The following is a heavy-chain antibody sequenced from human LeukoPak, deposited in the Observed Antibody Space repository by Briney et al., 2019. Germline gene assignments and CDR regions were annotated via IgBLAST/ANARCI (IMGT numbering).Heavy chain of an antibody. CDR3: ARESSRNILLVY. V-gene: IGHV3-74*01. Sequence: GGSLRLFCGVCGFILSSYWMQWVRQAPGEGLVWVSRINMDGSSTIYADCVKGGFTIARDNAENTLYVKMNSLKAEDRGVYLCARESSRNILLVYWGQGTLVTVSS. J-gene: IGHJ4*02. CDR1: GFILSSYW. CDR2: INMDGSST. D-gene: IGHD2-21*01.